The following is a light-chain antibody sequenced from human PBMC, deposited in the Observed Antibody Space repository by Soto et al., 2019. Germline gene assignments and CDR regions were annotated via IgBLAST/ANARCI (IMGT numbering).Light chain of an antibody. J-gene: IGLJ2*01. Sequence: SYELTQPLSVSVALGQTATITCGGDNIKSKNVHWYQQKPGQAPVLVIYRNINRPSGIPDRFSGSNSGNTATLTISRAQAGDEADYHCQMWDSSTVVFGGGTKLTVL. CDR2: RNI. CDR3: QMWDSSTVV. CDR1: NIKSKN. V-gene: IGLV3-9*01.